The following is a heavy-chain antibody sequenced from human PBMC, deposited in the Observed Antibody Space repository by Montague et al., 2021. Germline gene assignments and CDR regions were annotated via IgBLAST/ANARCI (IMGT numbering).Heavy chain of an antibody. CDR2: ISASSDNI. D-gene: IGHD2-15*01. Sequence: SLRLSCAVSGLTFDNCAMTWVRQAPGKGLEWVSGISASSDNIYCADSVKGRVTISRDNSKNTLYLQMRDLRAEDTAVYYCARDRRGGTYFDYWGQGTLVTVSS. J-gene: IGHJ4*02. CDR1: GLTFDNCA. V-gene: IGHV3-23*01. CDR3: ARDRRGGTYFDY.